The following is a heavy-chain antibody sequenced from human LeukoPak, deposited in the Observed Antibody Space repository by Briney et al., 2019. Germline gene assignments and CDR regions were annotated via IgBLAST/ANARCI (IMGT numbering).Heavy chain of an antibody. CDR1: GYTFTRYG. Sequence: GASVKVSCKASGYTFTRYGISWVPQAPGQGLEWMGWISAYNGNTNYAQKLQGRVTMTTDTSTSTAYMELRSLRSDDTAVYYCARERRDGYNWYYYYGMDVWGQGTTVTVSS. J-gene: IGHJ6*02. D-gene: IGHD5-24*01. CDR3: ARERRDGYNWYYYYGMDV. CDR2: ISAYNGNT. V-gene: IGHV1-18*01.